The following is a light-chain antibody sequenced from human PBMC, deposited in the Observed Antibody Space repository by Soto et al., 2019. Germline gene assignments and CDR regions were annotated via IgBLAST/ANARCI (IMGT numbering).Light chain of an antibody. J-gene: IGKJ5*01. Sequence: IQLTQSPSTLSASVGDRVTIAYRSSQNIGSFLNWYQQKPGEAPRLLVYSAFRIQSGVPSRFNASGSGTDFTLSISSLQPEDFSTYYCQQGSTTPITFGLGTRLEI. CDR2: SAF. CDR1: QNIGSF. V-gene: IGKV1-39*01. CDR3: QQGSTTPIT.